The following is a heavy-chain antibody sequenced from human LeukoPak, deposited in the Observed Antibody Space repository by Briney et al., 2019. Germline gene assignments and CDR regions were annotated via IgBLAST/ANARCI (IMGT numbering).Heavy chain of an antibody. Sequence: ASVKVSCKASGGTFSSYAISWVRQAPGQGLEWMGGIIPIFGTANYAQKFQGRVTITADESTSTAYMELSSLRSEDTAVYYCASGGYDILTGHRYYYYGMDVWGKGTTVTVSS. CDR3: ASGGYDILTGHRYYYYGMDV. J-gene: IGHJ6*04. CDR2: IIPIFGTA. V-gene: IGHV1-69*01. CDR1: GGTFSSYA. D-gene: IGHD3-9*01.